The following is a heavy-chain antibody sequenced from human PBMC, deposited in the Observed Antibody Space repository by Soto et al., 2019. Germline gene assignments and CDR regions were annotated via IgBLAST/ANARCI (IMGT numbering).Heavy chain of an antibody. CDR1: GYTFTSYG. Sequence: ASVKVSCKASGYTFTSYGISWVRQAPGQGLEWMGWISAYNGNTNYAQKLQGRVTMTTDTSTRTAYMELRSLRSDDTAVYYCARVQDIVLMVYAPGHYGMDVWGQGTTVTVSS. J-gene: IGHJ6*02. D-gene: IGHD2-8*01. CDR3: ARVQDIVLMVYAPGHYGMDV. CDR2: ISAYNGNT. V-gene: IGHV1-18*01.